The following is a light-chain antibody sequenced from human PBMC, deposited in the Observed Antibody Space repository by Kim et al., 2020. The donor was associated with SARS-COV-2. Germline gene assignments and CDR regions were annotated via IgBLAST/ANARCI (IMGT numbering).Light chain of an antibody. CDR2: AAS. CDR1: QSIDNH. J-gene: IGKJ4*01. CDR3: QQYSLFPLT. V-gene: IGKV1-16*01. Sequence: EAVECIAPCTCRAGQSIDNHLAWFQPKSGKAPKSLIYAASTLQSGVPSRFSGSGFGTDFTLTISGLQPEDFATYYCQQYSLFPLTFGGGTKVDIK.